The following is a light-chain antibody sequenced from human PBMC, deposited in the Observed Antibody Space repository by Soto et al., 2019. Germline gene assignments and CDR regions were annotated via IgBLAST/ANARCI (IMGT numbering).Light chain of an antibody. Sequence: EIVMTQSPATLSVSPGGGATPSGRASQNVRANLAWYQQRPGQAPRLLIYGASTRATGIPTRFSGSGSGTEFTLTISSLQSEDFAVYYCQQYTNWRTFGQGTKVEIK. CDR2: GAS. CDR1: QNVRAN. CDR3: QQYTNWRT. V-gene: IGKV3-15*01. J-gene: IGKJ1*01.